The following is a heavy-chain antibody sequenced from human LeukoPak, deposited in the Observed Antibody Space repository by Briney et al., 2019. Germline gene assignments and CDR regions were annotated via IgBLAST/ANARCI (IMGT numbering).Heavy chain of an antibody. CDR1: GFTFSSYW. Sequence: GGSLRLSCAASGFTFSSYWMSWVRQAPGKGLEWVANIKQDGSEKYYVDSVKGRFTISRDNAKNSLYLQMNSLRAEDTAVYYCARDLIPYCGGDCYVDYWGQGTLVTVSS. J-gene: IGHJ4*02. V-gene: IGHV3-7*01. D-gene: IGHD2-21*02. CDR2: IKQDGSEK. CDR3: ARDLIPYCGGDCYVDY.